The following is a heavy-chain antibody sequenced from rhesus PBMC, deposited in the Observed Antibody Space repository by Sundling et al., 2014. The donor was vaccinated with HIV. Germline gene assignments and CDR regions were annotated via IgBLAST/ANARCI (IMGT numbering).Heavy chain of an antibody. CDR1: GGSISDSYY. D-gene: IGHD3-28*01. CDR3: ARAGDGDYYTAFDY. J-gene: IGHJ4*01. V-gene: IGHV4-106*01. Sequence: QVQLQESGPGLVKPSETLSLTCAVSGGSISDSYYWTWIRQPPGKGLEWVGYIYGRGGSTLYNPSLKSRVTISTDTSKNQFSLKVTSVTAADTAVYYCARAGDGDYYTAFDYWGQGVLVSVSS. CDR2: IYGRGGST.